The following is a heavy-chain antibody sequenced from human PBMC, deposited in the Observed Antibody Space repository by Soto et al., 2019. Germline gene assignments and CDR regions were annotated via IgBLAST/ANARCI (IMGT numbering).Heavy chain of an antibody. D-gene: IGHD6-19*01. CDR1: GGSISSYY. V-gene: IGHV4-59*01. J-gene: IGHJ4*02. CDR2: IYYSGST. Sequence: LSLTCTVSGGSISSYYWTWIRQPPGKGLEWIGYIYYSGSTNYNPSLKSRVTISVDTSKNQFSLKLSSVTAADTAVYYCARGSGWLGYWGQGTLVTVSS. CDR3: ARGSGWLGY.